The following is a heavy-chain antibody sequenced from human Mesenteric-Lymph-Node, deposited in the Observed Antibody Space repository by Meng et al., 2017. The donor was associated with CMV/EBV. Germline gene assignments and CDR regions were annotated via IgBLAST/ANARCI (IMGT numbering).Heavy chain of an antibody. CDR1: GFTFSSVW. CDR2: ISNDGRTT. J-gene: IGHJ6*02. CDR3: AKDVPYDFWSVYYINHGMDV. Sequence: GESLKISCATSGFTFSSVWMHWVRQVPGKGLVWVSRISNDGRTTNYADSVKGRFTVSRDNSKNTLYLQMNSLRADDTAVYYCAKDVPYDFWSVYYINHGMDVWGQGTTVTVSS. D-gene: IGHD3-3*01. V-gene: IGHV3-74*01.